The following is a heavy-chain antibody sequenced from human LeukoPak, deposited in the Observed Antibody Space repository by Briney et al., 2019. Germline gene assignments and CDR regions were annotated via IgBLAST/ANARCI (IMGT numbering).Heavy chain of an antibody. J-gene: IGHJ4*02. CDR2: VNHSGGT. D-gene: IGHD2-2*01. CDR1: GGSFSGYY. V-gene: IGHV4-34*01. CDR3: ARGSGLYCSSTSCPYNY. Sequence: PSETLSLTCAVYGGSFSGYYWSWIRQPPGKGLEWIGEVNHSGGTNYNPYLKSRVTISVDTSKNQFSLKLSSVTAADTAVYYCARGSGLYCSSTSCPYNYWGQGTLVTVFS.